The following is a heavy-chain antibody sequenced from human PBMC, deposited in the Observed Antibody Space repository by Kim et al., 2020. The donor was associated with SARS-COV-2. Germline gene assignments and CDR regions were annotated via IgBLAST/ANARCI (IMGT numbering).Heavy chain of an antibody. Sequence: GGSLRLSCAASGFTFSSYSMNWVRQAPGKGLEWVSSISSSSSYIYCADSVKGRFTISRDNAKNSLYLQMNSLRAEDTAVYYCARDRDYDFWSGYYPYYYYYGMDVWGQGTTVTVSS. CDR1: GFTFSSYS. J-gene: IGHJ6*02. CDR2: ISSSSSYI. CDR3: ARDRDYDFWSGYYPYYYYYGMDV. V-gene: IGHV3-21*01. D-gene: IGHD3-3*01.